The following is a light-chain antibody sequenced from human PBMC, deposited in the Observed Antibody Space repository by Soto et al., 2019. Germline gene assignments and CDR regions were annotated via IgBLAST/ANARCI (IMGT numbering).Light chain of an antibody. CDR3: QQSGSSPLT. CDR1: QSVSNNY. V-gene: IGKV3-20*01. CDR2: GAS. J-gene: IGKJ4*01. Sequence: EIVLTQSPGTLSLSPGERATLSCRASQSVSNNYLAWYQQKPGQAPRLLIYGASKRATGIPDRISGSGSATDFTLTISRLEPEDFAVYFRQQSGSSPLTFCAGTK.